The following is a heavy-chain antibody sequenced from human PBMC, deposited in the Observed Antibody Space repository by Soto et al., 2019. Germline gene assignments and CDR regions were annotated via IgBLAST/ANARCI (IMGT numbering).Heavy chain of an antibody. CDR2: IYHTGST. CDR3: ARTVLSDFDY. V-gene: IGHV4-30-4*01. CDR1: GASISGGDWF. Sequence: QVQLQESGPGLVKPSQTLSLTCTISGASISGGDWFWSWIRQPPGKGPEWLGYIYHTGSTSYSPSLKSRLLISVDTSKNQVSLQLDSVTDADTAVYFCARTVLSDFDYWGQGIRVAVSS. D-gene: IGHD4-4*01. J-gene: IGHJ4*02.